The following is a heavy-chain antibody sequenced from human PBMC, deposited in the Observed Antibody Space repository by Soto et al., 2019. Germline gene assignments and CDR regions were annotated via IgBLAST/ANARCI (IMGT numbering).Heavy chain of an antibody. CDR1: GGTFSSYA. D-gene: IGHD1-7*01. CDR2: IIPIFGTA. CDR3: ARGITGTIDYYYYGMDV. J-gene: IGHJ6*02. Sequence: ASVKVSCKASGGTFSSYAISWVRQAPGQGLEWMGGIIPIFGTANYAQKFQGRVTITADESTSTAYMELSSLRSEDTAVYYCARGITGTIDYYYYGMDVWGQGTTVTLS. V-gene: IGHV1-69*13.